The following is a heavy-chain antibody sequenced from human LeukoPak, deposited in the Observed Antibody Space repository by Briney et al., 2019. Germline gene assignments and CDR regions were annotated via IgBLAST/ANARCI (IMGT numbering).Heavy chain of an antibody. J-gene: IGHJ4*02. CDR3: AKEAGLAVAGPSETFDY. Sequence: PGRSLRLSCAAPGSTFSSYGMHWVRQAQGQGLEWVACISYDGSSKTYADSLKGRFTISRDKSENTLYLQMNSLGAEDTAVYYCAKEAGLAVAGPSETFDYWGQGTLVTVSS. CDR1: GSTFSSYG. CDR2: ISYDGSSK. V-gene: IGHV3-30*18. D-gene: IGHD6-19*01.